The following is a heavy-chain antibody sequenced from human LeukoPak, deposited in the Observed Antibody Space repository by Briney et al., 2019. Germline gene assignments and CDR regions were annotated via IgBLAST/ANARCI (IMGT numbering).Heavy chain of an antibody. CDR3: ASDYPYSNYGYDP. Sequence: SETLSLTCAVYGGSFSGYYWIWMPQPPGKGLEGIGEINHSGSTNYNPSLKSRVTISVDTSNSQFSLKLNSVTATHTAVYYCASDYPYSNYGYDPWGQGTLVTVSS. J-gene: IGHJ5*02. V-gene: IGHV4-34*01. D-gene: IGHD4-11*01. CDR1: GGSFSGYY. CDR2: INHSGST.